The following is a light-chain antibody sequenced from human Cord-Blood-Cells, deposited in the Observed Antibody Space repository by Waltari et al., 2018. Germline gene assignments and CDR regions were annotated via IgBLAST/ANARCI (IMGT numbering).Light chain of an antibody. Sequence: IVLTQSPCTLSLSPGERAILPSRASQSVSSIYLAWYQQNPGQAPRLLIYGASSRATGIPDRFSGSGSGTDFTLTISRLEPEDFAVYYCQQYGSSPPYTFGQGTKLEIK. V-gene: IGKV3-20*01. CDR1: QSVSSIY. CDR2: GAS. J-gene: IGKJ2*01. CDR3: QQYGSSPPYT.